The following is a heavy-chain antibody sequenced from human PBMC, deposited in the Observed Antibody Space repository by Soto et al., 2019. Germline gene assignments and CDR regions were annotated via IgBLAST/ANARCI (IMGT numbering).Heavy chain of an antibody. Sequence: QVQLVQSGAEVKKPGASVKVSCKASGYTFTSYDINWVRQATGQGLEWMGWMNPNSGNTGYAQKFQGRVTMTXXTXIXXAYMELSSLRSEDTAVYYCARVNYYGSGSYYPTDVWGQGTTVTVSS. D-gene: IGHD3-10*01. J-gene: IGHJ6*02. CDR2: MNPNSGNT. V-gene: IGHV1-8*01. CDR3: ARVNYYGSGSYYPTDV. CDR1: GYTFTSYD.